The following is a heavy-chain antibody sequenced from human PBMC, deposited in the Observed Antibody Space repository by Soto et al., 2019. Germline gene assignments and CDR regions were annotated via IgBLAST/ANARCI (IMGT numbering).Heavy chain of an antibody. CDR2: INSDGSST. CDR3: ARDRAAAGIMGADY. D-gene: IGHD6-13*01. CDR1: GFTFSSYW. Sequence: EVQLVESGGGLVQPGGSLRLSCASSGFTFSSYWMHWVRQAPGKGLVWVSRINSDGSSTSYADSVNGRFTISRDNAKNTLYLQMNSLRAEDTAVYYCARDRAAAGIMGADYWGQGTLVTVSS. J-gene: IGHJ4*02. V-gene: IGHV3-74*01.